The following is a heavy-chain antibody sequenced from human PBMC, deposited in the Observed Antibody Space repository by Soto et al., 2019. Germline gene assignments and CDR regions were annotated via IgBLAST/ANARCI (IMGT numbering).Heavy chain of an antibody. J-gene: IGHJ4*02. CDR3: TKNFYFDS. CDR2: INAVDEYT. CDR1: GFTFSSYA. V-gene: IGHV3-23*01. Sequence: GGSLRLSCAASGFTFSSYAMSWVRQAPGKGLEWVSSINAVDEYTKYADSVKGRFTISRDNPKNTVTLQMNSLRDEDTAVYYCTKNFYFDSWGQGTLVTVSS.